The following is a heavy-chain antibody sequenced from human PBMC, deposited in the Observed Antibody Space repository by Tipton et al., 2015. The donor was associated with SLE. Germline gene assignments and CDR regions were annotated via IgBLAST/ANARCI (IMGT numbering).Heavy chain of an antibody. Sequence: LRLSCTVSGGSISSSSYYWGWIRQPPGKGLEWIGSIYYSGSTYYNPSLKSRVTIPVGTSKNQFSLKLSSVTAADTAVYYCAREHSGNYEESFDVWGQGTMVTVSS. CDR1: GGSISSSSYY. D-gene: IGHD1-26*01. V-gene: IGHV4-39*07. J-gene: IGHJ3*01. CDR2: IYYSGST. CDR3: AREHSGNYEESFDV.